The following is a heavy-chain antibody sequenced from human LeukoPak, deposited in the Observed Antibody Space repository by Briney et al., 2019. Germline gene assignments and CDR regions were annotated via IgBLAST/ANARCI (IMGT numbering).Heavy chain of an antibody. CDR1: GFTFSSYG. CDR2: ISYDGSNK. V-gene: IGHV3-30*03. J-gene: IGHJ4*02. CDR3: ARDPIPPYSSGSVSFDY. D-gene: IGHD6-19*01. Sequence: GGSLRLSCAASGFTFSSYGMHWVRQAPGKGLEWVAVISYDGSNKYYADSVKGRFTISRDNSKNTLYLQMNSLRAVDTAVYYCARDPIPPYSSGSVSFDYWGQGTLVTVSS.